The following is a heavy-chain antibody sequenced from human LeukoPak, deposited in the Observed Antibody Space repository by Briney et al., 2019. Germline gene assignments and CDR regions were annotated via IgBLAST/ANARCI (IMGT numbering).Heavy chain of an antibody. J-gene: IGHJ4*02. D-gene: IGHD5-12*01. CDR3: ARHYDGLDF. CDR2: IYYSGST. Sequence: PSDTLSLTCTVSGGSISNYYWNWIRQPPGKGLEWVGYIYYSGSTNYNPSLKSRLTISVDTSKNRISLKLNSVTAADTAVYYCARHYDGLDFWGQGTLVTVSS. V-gene: IGHV4-59*08. CDR1: GGSISNYY.